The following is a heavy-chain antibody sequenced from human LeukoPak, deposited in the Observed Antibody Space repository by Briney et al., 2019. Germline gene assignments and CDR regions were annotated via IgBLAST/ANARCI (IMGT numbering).Heavy chain of an antibody. CDR1: SSSFNFYY. V-gene: IGHV4-4*07. CDR3: AGVQSVFVADQWVEGFLDY. D-gene: IGHD1-26*01. Sequence: PSETLSLTCIVSSSSFNFYYWSWIRQPAGKGLEWIGRIHASGSTSYNPSLKSRLTMSIDTATTQFSLKLTSVTAADTAVYYCAGVQSVFVADQWVEGFLDYWGRGALVTVSS. J-gene: IGHJ4*02. CDR2: IHASGST.